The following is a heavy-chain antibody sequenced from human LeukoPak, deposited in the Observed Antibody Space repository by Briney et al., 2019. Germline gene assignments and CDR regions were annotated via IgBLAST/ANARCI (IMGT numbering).Heavy chain of an antibody. D-gene: IGHD3-16*01. CDR3: AKAALGGSYYYYVMDV. V-gene: IGHV3-23*01. CDR2: ISGSGGST. Sequence: PGGSLRLSRAASGFTFSSYALTWVRQAPGKGLEWVSIISGSGGSTYYADSVKGRFTISRDNSKNTLYLQMNSLRAEDTAVYHCAKAALGGSYYYYVMDVWGQGTTVTVSS. J-gene: IGHJ6*02. CDR1: GFTFSSYA.